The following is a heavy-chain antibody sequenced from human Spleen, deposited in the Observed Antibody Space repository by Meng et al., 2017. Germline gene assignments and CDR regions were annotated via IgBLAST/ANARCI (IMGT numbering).Heavy chain of an antibody. CDR1: GFTFSDYY. Sequence: QVHLVESGGGVVQPGTSLRLSCAASGFTFSDYYMSWIRQAPGRGLEWISYISSSGNTMYYADSVKGRFSISRDNAKNSLYLQMNSLRAEDTAVYYCARGIQIWQYWGQGTLVTVSS. CDR3: ARGIQIWQY. V-gene: IGHV3-11*01. D-gene: IGHD5-18*01. J-gene: IGHJ4*02. CDR2: ISSSGNTM.